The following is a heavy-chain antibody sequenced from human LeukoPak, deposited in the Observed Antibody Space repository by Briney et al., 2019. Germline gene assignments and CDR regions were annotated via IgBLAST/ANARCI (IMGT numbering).Heavy chain of an antibody. CDR3: AKGDLYVGFDY. J-gene: IGHJ4*02. CDR1: GFTFSSYG. D-gene: IGHD3-16*01. V-gene: IGHV3-30*02. CDR2: IRYDGSKK. Sequence: GGSLRLSCAASGFTFSSYGMHWVRQAPGKGLEWVAFIRYDGSKKYFADSVKGRFTVSRDNSKNTLYLQMNTLRAEDTAVYYCAKGDLYVGFDYWGQGTLVTVSS.